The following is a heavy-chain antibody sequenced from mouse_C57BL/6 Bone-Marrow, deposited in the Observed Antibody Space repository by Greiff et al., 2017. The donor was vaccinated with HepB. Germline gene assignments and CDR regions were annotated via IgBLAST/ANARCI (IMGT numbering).Heavy chain of an antibody. D-gene: IGHD2-4*01. J-gene: IGHJ4*01. V-gene: IGHV5-12*01. Sequence: EVQVVESGGGLVQPGGSLKLSCAASGFTFSDYYMYWVRQTPEKRLEWVAYISNGGGSTYYPDTVKGRFTISRDNAKNTLYLQMSRLKSEDTAMYYCARHYDYDLYAMDYWGQGTSVTVSS. CDR3: ARHYDYDLYAMDY. CDR1: GFTFSDYY. CDR2: ISNGGGST.